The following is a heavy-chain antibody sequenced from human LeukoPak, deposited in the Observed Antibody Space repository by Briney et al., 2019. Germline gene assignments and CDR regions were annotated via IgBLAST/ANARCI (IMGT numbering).Heavy chain of an antibody. CDR3: ARLKWELIDY. CDR1: GGSISSSSYY. CDR2: IYYSGST. V-gene: IGHV4-39*01. Sequence: SETLSLTCTVSGGSISSSSYYWGWIRQPPRKGLEWIGSIYYSGSTYYNPSLKSRVTISVDTSKNQFSLKLSSVTAADTAVYYCARLKWELIDYWGQGTLVTVSS. J-gene: IGHJ4*02. D-gene: IGHD1-26*01.